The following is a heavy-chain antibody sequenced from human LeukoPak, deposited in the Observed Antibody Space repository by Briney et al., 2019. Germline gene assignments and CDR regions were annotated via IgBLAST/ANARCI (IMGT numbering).Heavy chain of an antibody. CDR1: GFTFSSCA. Sequence: GGSLRLSCAASGFTFSSCAMSWVRQAPGKGLEWVPGTSGSGGSTYYAGSVKGRFTISRDNSKNTLYLQMNSLRVEDTAVYYCAKNGGSQCYSHLDSWGQGTLVTVSS. V-gene: IGHV3-23*01. J-gene: IGHJ4*02. CDR2: TSGSGGST. CDR3: AKNGGSQCYSHLDS. D-gene: IGHD2-15*01.